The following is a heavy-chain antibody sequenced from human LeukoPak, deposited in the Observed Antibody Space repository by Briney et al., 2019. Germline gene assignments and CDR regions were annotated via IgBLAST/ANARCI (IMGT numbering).Heavy chain of an antibody. J-gene: IGHJ4*02. CDR1: GFNFDEYG. CDR2: INWNGDST. CDR3: ARDQWLDY. Sequence: GGSLRLSCAASGFNFDEYGMIWVRQGLGKGLEWVSGINWNGDSTGYADSVKGRFTISRDNAKNSLYLQMNSLRAEDTALYYCARDQWLDYWGQGTLVTVSS. D-gene: IGHD6-19*01. V-gene: IGHV3-20*04.